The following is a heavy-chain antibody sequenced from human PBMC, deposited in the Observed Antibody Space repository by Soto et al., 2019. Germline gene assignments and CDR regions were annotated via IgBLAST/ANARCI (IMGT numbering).Heavy chain of an antibody. CDR2: ISGSGGST. CDR3: AKAPYCGGDCYSYFQH. D-gene: IGHD2-21*02. J-gene: IGHJ1*01. CDR1: GFTFSSYA. V-gene: IGHV3-23*01. Sequence: GGSLRLSCAASGFTFSSYAMSWVRQAPGKGLEWVSAISGSGGSTYYADSVKGRFTISRDNSKNTLYLQMNSLRAEDTAVYYRAKAPYCGGDCYSYFQHWGQGTLVTVS.